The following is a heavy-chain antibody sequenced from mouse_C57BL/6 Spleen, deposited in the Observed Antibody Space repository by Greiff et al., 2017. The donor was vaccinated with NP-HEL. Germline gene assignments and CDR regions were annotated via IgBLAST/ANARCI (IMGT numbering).Heavy chain of an antibody. CDR1: GFTFSDYG. J-gene: IGHJ2*01. CDR3: ARDGYYPVYFDY. CDR2: ISSGSSTI. D-gene: IGHD2-3*01. V-gene: IGHV5-17*01. Sequence: EVQLQQSGGGLVKPGGSLKLSCAASGFTFSDYGMHWVRQAPEKGLEWVAYISSGSSTIYYADTVKGRFTISRDNAKNTLFLQMTSLRSEDTAMYYCARDGYYPVYFDYWGQGTTLTVSS.